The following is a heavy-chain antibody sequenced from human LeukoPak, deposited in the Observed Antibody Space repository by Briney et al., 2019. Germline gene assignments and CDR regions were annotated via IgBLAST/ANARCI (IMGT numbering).Heavy chain of an antibody. V-gene: IGHV4-59*08. CDR3: ARTRTAVVTPVVAYWYFDL. CDR1: GGSISSYY. D-gene: IGHD4-23*01. Sequence: SETLSLTCTVSGGSISSYYWSWIRQPPGKGLEWIGYIYYSGSTNYNPSLKSRVTISVDTSKNQFSLKLSSVTAADTAVYYCARTRTAVVTPVVAYWYFDLWGRGTLVTVSS. CDR2: IYYSGST. J-gene: IGHJ2*01.